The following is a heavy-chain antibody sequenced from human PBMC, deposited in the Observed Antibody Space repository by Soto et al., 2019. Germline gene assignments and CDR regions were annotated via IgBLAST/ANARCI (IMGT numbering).Heavy chain of an antibody. V-gene: IGHV4-30-4*01. D-gene: IGHD3-3*01. J-gene: IGHJ4*02. Sequence: SETLSLTCSVSGVCINRGDYYWSWIRQSPGRGLEWSGSIYYNGDTNYNPSLGSRVTMSVDTSKNQFFLDLQSVVAADTAVYFSATEGGDFVQDPYYWCQGTLVTASS. CDR3: ATEGGDFVQDPYY. CDR2: IYYNGDT. CDR1: GVCINRGDYY.